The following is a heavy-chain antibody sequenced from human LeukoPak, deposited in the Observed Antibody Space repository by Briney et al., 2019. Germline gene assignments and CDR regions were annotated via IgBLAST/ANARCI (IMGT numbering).Heavy chain of an antibody. Sequence: ASETLSLTCAVSGGSFSGYYWSWIRQPPGKGLEWIGEINHSGSTNYNQSPKSRVTISVDTSKNQFSLKLSSVTAADTAVYYCARGNFVLRFLEWLLYFDYWGQGTLVTVSS. J-gene: IGHJ4*02. CDR3: ARGNFVLRFLEWLLYFDY. D-gene: IGHD3-3*01. V-gene: IGHV4-34*01. CDR2: INHSGST. CDR1: GGSFSGYY.